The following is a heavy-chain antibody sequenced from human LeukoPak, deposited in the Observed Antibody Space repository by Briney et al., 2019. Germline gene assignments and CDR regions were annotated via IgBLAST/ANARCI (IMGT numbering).Heavy chain of an antibody. CDR1: GGSFSGYY. D-gene: IGHD6-6*01. J-gene: IGHJ4*02. CDR2: MNHSGST. CDR3: AKTPNAFVRGGYYFDS. V-gene: IGHV4-34*01. Sequence: SETLSRTCAVYGGSFSGYYWNWIRQSPGKGLEWIGEMNHSGSTNYNPSLKSRVTISVDTSKNQFSLKLSSVTAADTAVYYCAKTPNAFVRGGYYFDSWGQGTLVTVSS.